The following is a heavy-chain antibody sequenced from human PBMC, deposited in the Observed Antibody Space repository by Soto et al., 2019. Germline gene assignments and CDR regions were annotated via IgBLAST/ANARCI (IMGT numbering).Heavy chain of an antibody. V-gene: IGHV4-59*08. CDR1: SGSISGYY. D-gene: IGHD3-3*01. CDR2: IYSSGTT. Sequence: QVQLQESGPGLVKPSETLSLSCTVSSGSISGYYWSWIRQPPGKGLEWIGSIYSSGTTYYNPSLKSRVTMSVDTSKIQFPLTPSSVTAADTAVYYWARQASYDFWDGRFYYNYYMDVWGKGTPVTVSS. J-gene: IGHJ6*03. CDR3: ARQASYDFWDGRFYYNYYMDV.